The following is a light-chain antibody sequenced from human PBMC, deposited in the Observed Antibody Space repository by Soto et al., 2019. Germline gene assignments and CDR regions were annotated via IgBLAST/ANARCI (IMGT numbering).Light chain of an antibody. CDR3: QQYGSSPRT. J-gene: IGKJ1*01. V-gene: IGKV3-20*01. CDR2: GAS. CDR1: QSVSSSY. Sequence: EIVLTQSPGTLSLSPGERATLSCRASQSVSSSYLAWYQQKPGQAPRLLIYGASSRATGIPDRFSGSGSEPDFTLTISRLEPEDFAVYYCQQYGSSPRTFGQGTKVEIK.